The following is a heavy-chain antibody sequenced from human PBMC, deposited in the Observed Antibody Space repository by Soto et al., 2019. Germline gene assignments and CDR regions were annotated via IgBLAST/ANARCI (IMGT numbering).Heavy chain of an antibody. D-gene: IGHD4-17*01. J-gene: IGHJ5*02. Sequence: EVQLVESGGGLVQPGGSLRLSCAASGFTFSSYWMHWVRQAPGKGLVWVSRINSDGSSTSYADSVKGRFTISRDNAKNTLYLQINSLRAEDTAVYYCARGGYGDYADNWFDPWGQGTLVTVSS. CDR2: INSDGSST. CDR3: ARGGYGDYADNWFDP. V-gene: IGHV3-74*01. CDR1: GFTFSSYW.